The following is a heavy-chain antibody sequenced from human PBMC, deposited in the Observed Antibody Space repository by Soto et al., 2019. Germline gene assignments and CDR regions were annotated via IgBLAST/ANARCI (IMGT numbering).Heavy chain of an antibody. D-gene: IGHD3-3*01. CDR3: ARGLSWSLYYIDS. V-gene: IGHV1-2*02. CDR2: MNPNTGGI. Sequence: QVQLVQSGAEVKKPGASVRVSCEASGYTFTDYFIHWVRKAPGQGLEWMGWMNPNTGGINYAQNLHGRITMTRDTSISTAYMELRSLRSDDTAVYYCARGLSWSLYYIDSWGQGTLVTVSS. J-gene: IGHJ4*02. CDR1: GYTFTDYF.